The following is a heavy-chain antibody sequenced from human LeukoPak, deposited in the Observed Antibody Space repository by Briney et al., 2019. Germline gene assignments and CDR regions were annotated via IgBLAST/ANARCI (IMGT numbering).Heavy chain of an antibody. J-gene: IGHJ6*02. D-gene: IGHD5-18*01. Sequence: GGSLRLSCAASGFTFSGSAMHWVRQASGKGLEWVGRIRSKANSYATAYAASVKGRFTISRDDSKNTAYLQTNSLKTEDTAVYYCTRRQVTTKGYYYGMDVWGQGTTVTVSS. CDR2: IRSKANSYAT. CDR1: GFTFSGSA. CDR3: TRRQVTTKGYYYGMDV. V-gene: IGHV3-73*01.